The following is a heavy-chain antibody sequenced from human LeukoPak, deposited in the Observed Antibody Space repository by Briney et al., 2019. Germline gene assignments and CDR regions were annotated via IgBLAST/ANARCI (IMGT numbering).Heavy chain of an antibody. Sequence: PSETLSLTCAVSGYSISSGYYWGWIRQPPGKGLGWIGSIYHSGSTYYNPSLKSRVTISVDTSKNQFSLKLSSVTAADTAVYYCARGISGWYEFDYWGQGTLVTVSS. CDR2: IYHSGST. CDR3: ARGISGWYEFDY. CDR1: GYSISSGYY. V-gene: IGHV4-38-2*01. J-gene: IGHJ4*02. D-gene: IGHD6-19*01.